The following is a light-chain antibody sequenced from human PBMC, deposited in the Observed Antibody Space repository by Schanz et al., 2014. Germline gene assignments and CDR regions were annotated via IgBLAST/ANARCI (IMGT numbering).Light chain of an antibody. J-gene: IGLJ1*01. CDR1: TGAVTSTNY. CDR2: NTN. Sequence: QAVVTQEPSLTVSPGGTVTLTCAADTGAVTSTNYPNWYQQKPGQVPRALIYNTNNKHSWTPARFSASLLGGKAALTLTGAQPEDEAEYYCLLSYTGAHVFGAGTKLTVL. V-gene: IGLV7-43*01. CDR3: LLSYTGAHV.